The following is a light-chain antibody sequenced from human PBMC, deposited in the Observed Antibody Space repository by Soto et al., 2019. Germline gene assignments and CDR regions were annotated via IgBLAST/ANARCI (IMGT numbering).Light chain of an antibody. CDR1: QTIRKY. CDR2: SAS. CDR3: QQSYTTPVT. Sequence: DRQVTQGPSCLSASVADNVTITCRASQTIRKYLNWYRQKAGKAPELLIHSASTLQTGVPSRFSGSGSGTDFALTITSLQPEDFATYYCQQSYTTPVTFGQGTRLEIK. J-gene: IGKJ5*01. V-gene: IGKV1-39*01.